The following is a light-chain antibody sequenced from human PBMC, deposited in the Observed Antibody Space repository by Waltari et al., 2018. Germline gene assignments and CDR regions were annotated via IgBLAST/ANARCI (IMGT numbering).Light chain of an antibody. CDR3: QQYSDWPPT. Sequence: EFVLTQSPATLSSSPGARATLSCRASQSVSRYLAWYQQKPGQAPRLLIFEATKRATGIPARVSGSGSGTDFTLTISNLDPADFASYYCQQYSDWPPTFGQGTKLEIK. V-gene: IGKV3-11*01. CDR1: QSVSRY. J-gene: IGKJ2*01. CDR2: EAT.